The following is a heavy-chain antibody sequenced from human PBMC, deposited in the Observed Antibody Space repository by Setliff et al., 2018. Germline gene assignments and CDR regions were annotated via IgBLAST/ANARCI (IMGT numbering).Heavy chain of an antibody. Sequence: GSLRLSCVASGCTFSSYWMSWVRQPPGKGLEWVANIKQDGSEKYYVDSVKGRFTISRDNPNNSLYLQMNNLRAEETAVYYCARGGYSYGYWGHGTLVTVSS. D-gene: IGHD5-18*01. CDR2: IKQDGSEK. CDR1: GCTFSSYW. J-gene: IGHJ4*01. CDR3: ARGGYSYGY. V-gene: IGHV3-7*04.